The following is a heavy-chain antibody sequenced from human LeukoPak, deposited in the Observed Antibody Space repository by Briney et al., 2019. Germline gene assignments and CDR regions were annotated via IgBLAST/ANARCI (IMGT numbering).Heavy chain of an antibody. CDR3: ARGRDSSGYIDY. J-gene: IGHJ4*02. V-gene: IGHV4-34*01. CDR1: GETFSGYF. CDR2: ISHSGST. Sequence: SETLSLTCGVYGETFSGYFWSWIRQPPGKGLEWIGDISHSGSTNYNPSLKSRVAISVDTSKNHFSLQLSSVTAADTAVYYCARGRDSSGYIDYWGQGTLVTVSS. D-gene: IGHD3-22*01.